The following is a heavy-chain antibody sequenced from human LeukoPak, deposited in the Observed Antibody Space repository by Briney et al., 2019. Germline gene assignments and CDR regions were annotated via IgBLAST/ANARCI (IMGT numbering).Heavy chain of an antibody. D-gene: IGHD4-4*01. Sequence: GGSLRLSCAASVFTFSSYSMNWVRQAPGKGLEWVSYISSSSSTIYYADSVKGRFTISRDNAKNSLYLQMNSLRAEDTAVYYCARGDSNYGDYYYGMDVWGQGTTVTVSS. V-gene: IGHV3-48*01. CDR2: ISSSSSTI. CDR1: VFTFSSYS. CDR3: ARGDSNYGDYYYGMDV. J-gene: IGHJ6*02.